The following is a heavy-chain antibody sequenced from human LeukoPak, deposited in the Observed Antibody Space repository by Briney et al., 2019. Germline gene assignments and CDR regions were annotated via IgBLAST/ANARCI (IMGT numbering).Heavy chain of an antibody. V-gene: IGHV3-20*04. J-gene: IGHJ4*02. Sequence: RPGGSLRLSCAASGFTFDDYGMSWVRQAPGKGLEWVYGINWNGGSTGYADSVKGRFTISRDNAKNSLYLQMNSLRAEDTALYYCARASGYSSSWYGSVYWGQGTLVTVSS. CDR2: INWNGGST. CDR3: ARASGYSSSWYGSVY. D-gene: IGHD6-13*01. CDR1: GFTFDDYG.